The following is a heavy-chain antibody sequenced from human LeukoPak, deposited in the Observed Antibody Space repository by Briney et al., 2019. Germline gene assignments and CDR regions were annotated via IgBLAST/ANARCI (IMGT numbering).Heavy chain of an antibody. CDR2: MKEDGSEK. Sequence: PGGSLRLSCAASGFTFSSYSMNWVRQAPGKGLEWVANMKEDGSEKSYVDSVKGRFIISGDNAKNSLYLQMNSLRAEDTAVYYCARGRYRSIDSWGPGTLVTVSS. V-gene: IGHV3-7*01. CDR1: GFTFSSYS. D-gene: IGHD5-18*01. J-gene: IGHJ4*02. CDR3: ARGRYRSIDS.